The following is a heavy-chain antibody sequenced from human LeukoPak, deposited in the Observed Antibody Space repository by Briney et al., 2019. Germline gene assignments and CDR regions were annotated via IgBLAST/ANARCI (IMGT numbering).Heavy chain of an antibody. Sequence: ASVKVSCKASGYTFTSYGISWVRQAPGQGLEWMGWISAYNGNTNYAQKLQGRVTMTTDTSTSTAYMELRSLRSDDTAVYYCARGARRYYDSSVYYADFDYWGQGTLVTVSS. D-gene: IGHD3-22*01. CDR2: ISAYNGNT. CDR1: GYTFTSYG. V-gene: IGHV1-18*01. CDR3: ARGARRYYDSSVYYADFDY. J-gene: IGHJ4*02.